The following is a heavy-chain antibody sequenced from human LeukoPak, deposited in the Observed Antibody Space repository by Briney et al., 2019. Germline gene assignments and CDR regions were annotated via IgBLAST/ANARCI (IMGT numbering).Heavy chain of an antibody. Sequence: SVTVSCKASGGTFSSYAISWVRQAPGQGLEWMGGIIPIFGTANYAQKFQGRVTITADESTSTAYMELSSLRSEDTAVYYCARGLNPLGSFDYWGQGTLVTVSS. CDR2: IIPIFGTA. CDR1: GGTFSSYA. J-gene: IGHJ4*02. CDR3: ARGLNPLGSFDY. V-gene: IGHV1-69*13.